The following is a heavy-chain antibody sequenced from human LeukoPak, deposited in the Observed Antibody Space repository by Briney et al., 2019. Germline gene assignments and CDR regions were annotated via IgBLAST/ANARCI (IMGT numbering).Heavy chain of an antibody. CDR1: GFDFSGSS. CDR3: VRPSRGNHLPY. J-gene: IGHJ4*02. Sequence: GESLKLSCAGSGFDFSGSSMHWVRQASGKGPEWIGRIRDRGQKYVTAYVESVRGRFTLSRDDSKNTVYLQMNSLRMEDTAIYYCVRPSRGNHLPYRGQGTLLTVSS. V-gene: IGHV3-73*01. D-gene: IGHD5-24*01. CDR2: IRDRGQKYVT.